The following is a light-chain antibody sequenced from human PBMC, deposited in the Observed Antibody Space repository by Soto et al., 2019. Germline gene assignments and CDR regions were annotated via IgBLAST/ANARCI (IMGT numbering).Light chain of an antibody. CDR2: AAS. Sequence: DIYLTQSPSFLSASVGDRVTITCRASQGISSFLAWYQQKPGKAPKLLIYAASTLQSGVPSRFSGSGSGTEFTLTIFSLQPEDLATYYCQQLNSYPITFGQGTRLEIK. CDR3: QQLNSYPIT. CDR1: QGISSF. V-gene: IGKV1-9*01. J-gene: IGKJ5*01.